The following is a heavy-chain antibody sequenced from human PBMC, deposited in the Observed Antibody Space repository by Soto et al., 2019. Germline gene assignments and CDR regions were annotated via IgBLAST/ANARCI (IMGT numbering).Heavy chain of an antibody. D-gene: IGHD6-19*01. J-gene: IGHJ4*02. CDR3: ARVDMSSGLFVY. Sequence: QVQLVQSGAEVKKPGASVKVSCKASAYTFTGYFMHWVRQAPGQGLEWMGWINPNSGATKYAQKFQGWVTMTRDTSISTAYMELRRLTSDDKAVYYGARVDMSSGLFVYWGQGTLVTVSS. V-gene: IGHV1-2*04. CDR1: AYTFTGYF. CDR2: INPNSGAT.